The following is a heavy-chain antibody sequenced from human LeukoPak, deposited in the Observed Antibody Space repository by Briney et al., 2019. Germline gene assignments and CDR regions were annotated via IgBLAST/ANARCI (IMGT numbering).Heavy chain of an antibody. J-gene: IGHJ4*02. V-gene: IGHV3-69-1*01. CDR2: ISSGGSK. CDR3: ARHHSSGPFFDL. Sequence: GGSLRLSCAASGSTFSDFYMNWVRQAPGRGLEWVSHISSGGSKYYADSVKGRFTIYRDNAKPSLYLQMNSLRAEDTAVYYCARHHSSGPFFDLWGQGSLVTVSS. D-gene: IGHD4-11*01. CDR1: GSTFSDFY.